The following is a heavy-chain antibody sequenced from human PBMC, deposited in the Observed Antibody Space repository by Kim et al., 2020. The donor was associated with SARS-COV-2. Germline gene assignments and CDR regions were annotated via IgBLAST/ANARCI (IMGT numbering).Heavy chain of an antibody. CDR3: ARETADYNGNWNRLDH. D-gene: IGHD1-20*01. CDR1: GGSITPYY. V-gene: IGHV4-59*12. Sequence: SETLSLTCSVSGGSITPYYWNWIRQPPGKGLEWIGYILYTGVTYYNPSLKCRVTVSIGPSENQFSLKLTSVTAADTAVYYCARETADYNGNWNRLDHWGQGALVTVSA. J-gene: IGHJ4*02. CDR2: ILYTGVT.